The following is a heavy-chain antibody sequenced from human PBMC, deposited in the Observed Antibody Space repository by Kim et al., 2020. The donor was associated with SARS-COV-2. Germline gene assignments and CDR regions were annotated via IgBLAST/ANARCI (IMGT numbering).Heavy chain of an antibody. CDR1: GFTFSSYG. Sequence: GGSLRLSCAASGFTFSSYGMHWVRQAPGKGLEWVAVISYDGSNKYYADSVKGRFTISRDNSKNTLYLQMNSLRAEDTAVYYCAKDYDFWTQYQGGMDVWG. CDR3: AKDYDFWTQYQGGMDV. V-gene: IGHV3-30*18. CDR2: ISYDGSNK. D-gene: IGHD3-3*01. J-gene: IGHJ6*01.